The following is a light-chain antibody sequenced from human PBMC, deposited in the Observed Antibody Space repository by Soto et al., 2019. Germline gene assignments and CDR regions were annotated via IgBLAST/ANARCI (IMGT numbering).Light chain of an antibody. J-gene: IGLJ3*02. V-gene: IGLV2-23*01. Sequence: QSALTQPASVSGSPGQSINISCTGTSTDVGSYDLVSWYQLHPGKAPKLVIYEANKRPSGISNRFSVSKSGNTASLTISGLQAEDEAHYYCCSYAGSDTYVLFGGGTKLTVL. CDR3: CSYAGSDTYVL. CDR1: STDVGSYDL. CDR2: EAN.